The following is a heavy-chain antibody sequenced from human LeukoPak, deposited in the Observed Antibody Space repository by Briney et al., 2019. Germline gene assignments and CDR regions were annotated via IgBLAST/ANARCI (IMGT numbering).Heavy chain of an antibody. CDR1: GYTFTSYG. D-gene: IGHD1-7*01. Sequence: ASVKVSCKASGYTFTSYGISWVRQAPGQGLEWMGWISAYNGNTNYAQKLQGRVTMTTDTSTSTAYIELRSLRSDDTAVYHCARGEAGSTYLDYYYYYGMDVWGQGTTVTVSS. J-gene: IGHJ6*02. V-gene: IGHV1-18*01. CDR3: ARGEAGSTYLDYYYYYGMDV. CDR2: ISAYNGNT.